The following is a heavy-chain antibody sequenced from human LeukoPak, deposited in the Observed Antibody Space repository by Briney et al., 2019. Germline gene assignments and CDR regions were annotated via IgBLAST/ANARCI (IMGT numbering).Heavy chain of an antibody. CDR2: IYYSGST. Sequence: PSQTLSFTCTVSGGSISSGDYYWSRIRQPPGKGLGWIGYIYYSGSTYYNPSLKSRVTISVDTSKNQFSLKLSSVTAADTAVYYCARWVPGGMGYYFDYWGQGTLVTASS. V-gene: IGHV4-30-4*01. CDR1: GGSISSGDYY. J-gene: IGHJ4*02. D-gene: IGHD1-26*01. CDR3: ARWVPGGMGYYFDY.